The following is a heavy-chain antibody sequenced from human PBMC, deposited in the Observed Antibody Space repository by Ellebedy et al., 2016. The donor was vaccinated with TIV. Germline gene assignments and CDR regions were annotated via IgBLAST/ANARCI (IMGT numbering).Heavy chain of an antibody. CDR1: GGSISSSNW. CDR2: IYHSGST. V-gene: IGHV4-4*02. Sequence: SETLSLXXAVSGGSISSSNWWSWVRQPPGKGLEWIGEIYHSGSTNYNPSLKSRVTISVDKSKNQFSLKLSSVTAADTAVYYCARVPGGTPSNWFDPWGQGTLVTVSS. CDR3: ARVPGGTPSNWFDP. D-gene: IGHD4-23*01. J-gene: IGHJ5*02.